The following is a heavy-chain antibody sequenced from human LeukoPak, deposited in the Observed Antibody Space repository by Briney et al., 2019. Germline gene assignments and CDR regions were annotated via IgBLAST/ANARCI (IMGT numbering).Heavy chain of an antibody. V-gene: IGHV3-74*01. J-gene: IGHJ4*02. D-gene: IGHD5-18*01. CDR1: GFSLDDYA. Sequence: GGSLRLSCAASGFSLDDYAMHWVRQAPGEGLVWVSRINGDGRTATYADSVKGRFTISRDNAKNTLSLQMNNLRAEDTGVYYCARDSHLWSIDEWGQGSLVTVSS. CDR2: INGDGRTA. CDR3: ARDSHLWSIDE.